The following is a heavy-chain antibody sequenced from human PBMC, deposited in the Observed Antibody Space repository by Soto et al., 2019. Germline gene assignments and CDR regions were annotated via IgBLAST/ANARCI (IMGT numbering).Heavy chain of an antibody. CDR3: ARHGGITMVRGVLAAFYI. V-gene: IGHV4-61*01. Sequence: PSETLSLTCTVPCGSVNIGTYYWSWIRQPPGKGLEWIGFIHYSGSTNYNPSLKSRVTMSVDTSKNQFSLKLSSVTAADTAVYYCARHGGITMVRGVLAAFYIWGQWTMVTVSS. CDR1: CGSVNIGTYY. J-gene: IGHJ3*02. D-gene: IGHD3-10*01. CDR2: IHYSGST.